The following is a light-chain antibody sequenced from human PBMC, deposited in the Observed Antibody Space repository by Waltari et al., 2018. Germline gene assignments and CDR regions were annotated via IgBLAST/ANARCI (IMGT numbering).Light chain of an antibody. CDR3: MESVQRVT. J-gene: IGKJ2*01. CDR2: EVS. V-gene: IGKV2D-29*01. CDR1: QSLLHSDGKTY. Sequence: EIVMTQTPPSLSVTPGQPASISCKSSQSLLHSDGKTYLSWFLQKPGQPPRLLMYEVSNRFSGVPDRFSGSGSETDFTLEISRVEAEDVGDYYCMESVQRVTFGQGTKLDI.